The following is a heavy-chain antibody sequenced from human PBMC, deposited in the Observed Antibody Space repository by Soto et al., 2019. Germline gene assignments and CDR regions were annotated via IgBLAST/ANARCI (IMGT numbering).Heavy chain of an antibody. D-gene: IGHD3-10*01. CDR3: ARAHYGSGSLYYYYYMDV. Sequence: PSETLSLTCTVSGGSISSYYWSWIRQPPGKGLEWIGYIYYSGSTNYNPSLKSRVTISVDTPKNQFSLKLSSVTAADTAVYYCARAHYGSGSLYYYYYMDVWGKGTTVTVSS. V-gene: IGHV4-59*01. CDR2: IYYSGST. J-gene: IGHJ6*03. CDR1: GGSISSYY.